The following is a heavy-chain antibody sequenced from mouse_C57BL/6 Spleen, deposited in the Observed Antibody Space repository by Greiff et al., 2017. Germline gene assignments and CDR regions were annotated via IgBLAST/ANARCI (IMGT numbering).Heavy chain of an antibody. Sequence: QVHLQQPGAELVRPGSSVKLSCKASGYTFTSYWMHWVKQRPIQGLEWIGNIDPSDSETHYNQKFKDKATLTVDKSSSTAYMQLSSLTSEDSAVYYCARDYSNYLFAYWGQGTLVTVSA. CDR3: ARDYSNYLFAY. J-gene: IGHJ3*01. CDR2: IDPSDSET. V-gene: IGHV1-52*01. CDR1: GYTFTSYW. D-gene: IGHD2-5*01.